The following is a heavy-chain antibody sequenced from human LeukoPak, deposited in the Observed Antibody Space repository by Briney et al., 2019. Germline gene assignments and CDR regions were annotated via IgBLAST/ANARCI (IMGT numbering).Heavy chain of an antibody. V-gene: IGHV1-18*01. CDR1: GYTFTSYG. Sequence: ASVKVSCKASGYTFTSYGISWVRQAPGQGLEWMGWISAYNGNTNYAQKLQGRVTMTTDTSTSTAYMELRSLRSDDTAVYYCARDTERFLEWYPHMAEDDAFDIWGQGTMVTVSS. J-gene: IGHJ3*02. D-gene: IGHD3-3*01. CDR2: ISAYNGNT. CDR3: ARDTERFLEWYPHMAEDDAFDI.